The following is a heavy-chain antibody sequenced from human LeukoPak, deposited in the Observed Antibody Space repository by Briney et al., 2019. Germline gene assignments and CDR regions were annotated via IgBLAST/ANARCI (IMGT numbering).Heavy chain of an antibody. V-gene: IGHV3-48*02. CDR3: ARGERGSSSWFDP. J-gene: IGHJ5*02. CDR2: ISSGSTAI. CDR1: GFTFSSYN. Sequence: GGSLGLSCAASGFTFSSYNMNWVRQAPGKGLEWVSYISSGSTAIYYADSVKGRFTISRGDAKNSLYLQMNSLRDEDTAVYYCARGERGSSSWFDPWGQGTLVTVSS. D-gene: IGHD6-6*01.